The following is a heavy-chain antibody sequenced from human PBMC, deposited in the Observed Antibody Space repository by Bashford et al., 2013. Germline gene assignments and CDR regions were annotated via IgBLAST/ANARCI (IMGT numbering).Heavy chain of an antibody. D-gene: IGHD2-15*01. V-gene: IGHV1-2*02. CDR3: AVGYCSGGSCYTRFDP. J-gene: IGHJ5*02. CDR2: INPNSGGT. CDR1: GYTFTGYY. Sequence: ASVKVSCKASGYTFTGYYMHWVRQAPGQGLEWMGWINPNSGGTNYAQKFQGRVTMTRDTSISTAYMELSRLRSDDTAVYYCAVGYCSGGSCYTRFDPWGQGTLVTVSS.